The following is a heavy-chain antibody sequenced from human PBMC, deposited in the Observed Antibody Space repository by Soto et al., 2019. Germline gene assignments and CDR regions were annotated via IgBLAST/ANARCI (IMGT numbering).Heavy chain of an antibody. CDR3: AKSARGYRFDSSGYYYDS. J-gene: IGHJ5*01. CDR2: IIPIFGTA. CDR1: GGTFSSYA. Sequence: ASVKVSCKASGGTFSSYAISWVRQAPGQGLEWMGGIIPIFGTANYAQKFQGRVTITADESTSTAYMELSSLRSEDTAVYYCAKSARGYRFDSSGYYYDSWGQGTLVTVSS. D-gene: IGHD3-22*01. V-gene: IGHV1-69*13.